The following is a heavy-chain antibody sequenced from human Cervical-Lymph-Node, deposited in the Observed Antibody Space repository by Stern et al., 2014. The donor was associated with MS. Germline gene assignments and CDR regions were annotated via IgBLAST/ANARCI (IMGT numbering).Heavy chain of an antibody. J-gene: IGHJ5*02. Sequence: QVQLMQSGAEVKKPGASVKVSCKASGYTFTSYYMHWVRQAPGQGLEWMGIINPSGGSTSYAQKCQGRVTMTRDTSTSTVYMDLSSLRSEDTAVYYCARGPTSGSSSFMFDPWGQGTLVTVSS. CDR2: INPSGGST. CDR3: ARGPTSGSSSFMFDP. D-gene: IGHD6-6*01. V-gene: IGHV1-46*01. CDR1: GYTFTSYY.